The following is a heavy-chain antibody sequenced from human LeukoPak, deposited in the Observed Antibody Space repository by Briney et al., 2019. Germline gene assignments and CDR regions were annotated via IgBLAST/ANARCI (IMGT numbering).Heavy chain of an antibody. D-gene: IGHD5-24*01. Sequence: SETLSLTCTVSGGSISNYWWSWIRQPPGKGLEWIGYVFDSGGTNYNPSLKSRVTISVDTSKKQFSLKLSSVTAADTAVYYCAREVEMATMTYYYYYGMDVSYGMDVWGQGTTVTVSS. V-gene: IGHV4-59*01. CDR1: GGSISNYW. J-gene: IGHJ6*02. CDR3: AREVEMATMTYYYYYGMDVSYGMDV. CDR2: VFDSGGT.